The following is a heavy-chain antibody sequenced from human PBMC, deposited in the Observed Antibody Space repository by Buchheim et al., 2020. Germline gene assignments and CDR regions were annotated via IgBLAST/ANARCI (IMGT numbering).Heavy chain of an antibody. D-gene: IGHD3-3*01. J-gene: IGHJ4*02. V-gene: IGHV3-30*18. CDR2: ISYDGSNK. CDR1: GFTFSSYG. Sequence: QVQLVESGGGVVQPGRSLRLSCAASGFTFSSYGMHWVRQAPGKGLEWVAVISYDGSNKYYADSVKGRLTIYRATSKNTLYLQMNSLRAEDTAVYYCAKGLRFLEWTSYYFDYWGQGTL. CDR3: AKGLRFLEWTSYYFDY.